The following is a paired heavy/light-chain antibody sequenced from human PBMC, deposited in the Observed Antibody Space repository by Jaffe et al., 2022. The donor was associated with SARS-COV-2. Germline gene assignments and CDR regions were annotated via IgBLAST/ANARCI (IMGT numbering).Light chain of an antibody. CDR1: RSISSAY. CDR3: QEYSSSFTFT. Sequence: VLTQSPDTLSLSPGERATLSCRASRSISSAYLAWYQQKPGQAPRLLIYAASSRATGIPDRFSGSGSGTDFTLSISRLEPEDFAVYYCQEYSSSFTFTFGPGTKVDIK. V-gene: IGKV3-20*01. J-gene: IGKJ3*01. CDR2: AAS.
Heavy chain of an antibody. CDR1: GYIFNDYT. V-gene: IGHV1-3*01. CDR3: ARDVPYFDFWSGLLDS. CDR2: INAGNGNT. J-gene: IGHJ4*02. Sequence: QVQLVQSGPEMKKPGASVKVSCKASGYIFNDYTIHWVRQAPGQRPEWIGWINAGNGNTRFSLKFQARVTITRDTSANTAYMEMSSLKSEDTAVYYCARDVPYFDFWSGLLDSWGQGTLVTVSS. D-gene: IGHD3-3*01.